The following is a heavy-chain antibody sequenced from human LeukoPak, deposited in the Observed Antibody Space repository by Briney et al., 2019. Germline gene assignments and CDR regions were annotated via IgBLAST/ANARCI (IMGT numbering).Heavy chain of an antibody. J-gene: IGHJ4*02. D-gene: IGHD1-1*01. CDR2: VYYSGIT. CDR3: ARQAPRRRLVDY. CDR1: GGSVNNNAYY. Sequence: SETLSLTCTVSGGSVNNNAYYWGWVRQPPGKGLEYIGNVYYSGITYYNPSLQSRVTISVDTSNNQFSLKLSSVTAADTAVYYCARQAPRRRLVDYWGQGTLVTVSS. V-gene: IGHV4-39*01.